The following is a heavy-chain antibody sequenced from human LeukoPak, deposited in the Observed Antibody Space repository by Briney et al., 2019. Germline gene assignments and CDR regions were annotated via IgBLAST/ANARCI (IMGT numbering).Heavy chain of an antibody. D-gene: IGHD3-16*02. CDR3: ARAARYDYVWGSYHEGNY. V-gene: IGHV1-18*01. J-gene: IGHJ4*02. CDR2: ISAYNGNT. Sequence: GASVKVSCKASGYTFTSYGISWVRQAPGQGLEWMGWISAYNGNTSYAQKLQGRVTMTTDTSTSTAYMELRSLRSDDTAVYYCARAARYDYVWGSYHEGNYWGQGTLVTVSS. CDR1: GYTFTSYG.